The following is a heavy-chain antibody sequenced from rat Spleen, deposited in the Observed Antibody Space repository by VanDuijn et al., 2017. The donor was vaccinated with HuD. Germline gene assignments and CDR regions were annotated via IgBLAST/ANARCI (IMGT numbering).Heavy chain of an antibody. CDR2: ITTGGAIT. CDR3: ARHSGTARGVMDA. D-gene: IGHD5-1*01. CDR1: GFIFSNYY. V-gene: IGHV5-25*01. J-gene: IGHJ4*01. Sequence: EVQLVESGGGLVQPGRSMSLSCATSGFIFSNYYMVWVRQAPTKGLEWVASITTGGAITSYRDSVKGRFTISRDNARSTQYLQMDSLRSEDTATYYCARHSGTARGVMDAWGQGTSVTVSS.